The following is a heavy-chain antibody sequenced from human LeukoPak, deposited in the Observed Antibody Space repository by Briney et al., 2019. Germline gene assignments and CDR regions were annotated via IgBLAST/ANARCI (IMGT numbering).Heavy chain of an antibody. CDR2: ISSSSSTI. CDR3: AKVGGYVPNGY. CDR1: GFTFSSYS. D-gene: IGHD5-12*01. V-gene: IGHV3-48*01. J-gene: IGHJ4*02. Sequence: GGSLRLSCAASGFTFSSYSMNWVRQAPGKGLEWVSYISSSSSTIYYADSVKGRFTISRDNAKNSLYLQMNSLRAEDTAVYYCAKVGGYVPNGYWGQGTLVTVSS.